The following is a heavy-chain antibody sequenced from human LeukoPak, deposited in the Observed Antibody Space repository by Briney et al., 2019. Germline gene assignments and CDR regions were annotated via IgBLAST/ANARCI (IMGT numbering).Heavy chain of an antibody. CDR2: ISGSGGST. V-gene: IGHV3-23*01. CDR3: AKGPKYYYDSSGYTVGDY. Sequence: QSGGSLRLSCAASGFTFSSYAMSWVRQAPGKGLEWVSAISGSGGSTYYADSVKGRFTISRDNSKNTLYLQMNSLRAEDTAVCYCAKGPKYYYDSSGYTVGDYWGQGTLVTVSS. J-gene: IGHJ4*02. CDR1: GFTFSSYA. D-gene: IGHD3-22*01.